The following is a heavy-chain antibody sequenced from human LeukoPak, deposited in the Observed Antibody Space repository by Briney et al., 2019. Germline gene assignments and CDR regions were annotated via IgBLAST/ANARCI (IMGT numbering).Heavy chain of an antibody. CDR2: XXXXSSYI. D-gene: IGHD5-18*01. J-gene: IGHJ6*02. Sequence: LXXAXXXXTXXSXXMXWXRQAPXKGXEGVXXXXXXSSYIYYADSVKGRFTISRDNAKNSLYLQMNSLRAEYTAVYYCARDGPGYSYGYHYYYGMDVWGQRTTVTVSS. CDR3: ARDGPGYSYGYHYYYGMDV. V-gene: IGHV3-21*01. CDR1: XXTXXSXX.